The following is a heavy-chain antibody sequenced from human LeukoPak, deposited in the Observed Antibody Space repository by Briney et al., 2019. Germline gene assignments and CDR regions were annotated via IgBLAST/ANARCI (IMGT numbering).Heavy chain of an antibody. Sequence: GGSLRLSCAASGFTVSSNYMSWVRQAPGKGLEWVSVIYSGGNTYYVDSVKGRFTISRDNSKNTLYLQMNSLRADDTAMYYCAKAPLYDYWGQGTLVTVSS. CDR1: GFTVSSNY. CDR2: IYSGGNT. CDR3: AKAPLYDY. V-gene: IGHV3-53*05. J-gene: IGHJ4*02.